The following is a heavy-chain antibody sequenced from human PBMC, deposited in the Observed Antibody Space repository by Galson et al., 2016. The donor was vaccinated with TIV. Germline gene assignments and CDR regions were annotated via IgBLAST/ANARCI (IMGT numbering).Heavy chain of an antibody. CDR3: EKGNSNHDREYLYFYYGMDV. D-gene: IGHD2/OR15-2a*01. Sequence: SLRLSCAASGFTFGHYAMTWVRQVPGKGLEWAAGISGSGYRTFYADSVKGRFTISRENSKNTLYLQMNSLRAEDTAVYYCEKGNSNHDREYLYFYYGMDVWGQGTTVTVSS. J-gene: IGHJ6*02. CDR1: GFTFGHYA. V-gene: IGHV3-23*01. CDR2: ISGSGYRT.